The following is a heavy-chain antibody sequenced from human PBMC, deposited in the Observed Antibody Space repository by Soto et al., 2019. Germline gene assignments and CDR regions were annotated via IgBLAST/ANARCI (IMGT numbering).Heavy chain of an antibody. Sequence: QVQLVNSGAEVEKPASSVKVSCKASGGTFSSYTISWVRHVPGQGLEWRGRIIPILGIANYAQKFQGRVTITADKSTSTAYMELRRLRSEDTAVYYFAKGRIPGLVEFDYWGQGTLVTVSS. V-gene: IGHV1-69*02. D-gene: IGHD6-19*01. CDR2: IIPILGIA. J-gene: IGHJ4*02. CDR3: AKGRIPGLVEFDY. CDR1: GGTFSSYT.